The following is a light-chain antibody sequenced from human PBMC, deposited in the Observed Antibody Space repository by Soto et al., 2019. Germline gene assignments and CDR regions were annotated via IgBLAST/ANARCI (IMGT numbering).Light chain of an antibody. CDR2: AAS. V-gene: IGKV1-9*01. CDR3: QQVNSYPRA. CDR1: QGISSY. J-gene: IGKJ1*01. Sequence: DIQLTQSPSFLSASVGYRVTITCVASQGISSYLAWYQQKPGKAPKLLIYAASTLQYGVPSRFSGSGSGTEFTLTISSLQPEDFATYYCQQVNSYPRAFGQGTKVDIK.